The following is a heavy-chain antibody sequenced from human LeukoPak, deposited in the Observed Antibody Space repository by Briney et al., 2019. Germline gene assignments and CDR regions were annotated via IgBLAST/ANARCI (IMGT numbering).Heavy chain of an antibody. CDR1: GVSISTYY. Sequence: PSETLSLTCTVSGVSISTYYWTWIRQPAGKGLEWIGPIYISGSTNYNPSLKSRVTMSVDTSKNQFSLKLSSVTAADTAVYYCARDQRDRYSYGLLDYWGQGTLVTVSS. D-gene: IGHD5-18*01. J-gene: IGHJ4*02. CDR3: ARDQRDRYSYGLLDY. V-gene: IGHV4-4*07. CDR2: IYISGST.